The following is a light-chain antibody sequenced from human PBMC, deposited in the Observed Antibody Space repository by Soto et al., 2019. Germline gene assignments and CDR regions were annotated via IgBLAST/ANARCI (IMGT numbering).Light chain of an antibody. J-gene: IGLJ2*01. CDR2: DVS. Sequence: QSVLTQPASVSGSPGQSITISCTGTSSDVGGYNYVSWYQQHPGKAPKRMIYDVSNRPSGVSNRFSGSKSGNTASLTISGLQAEDEADYYCSSSGVFGGGTKLTVL. V-gene: IGLV2-14*01. CDR3: SSSGV. CDR1: SSDVGGYNY.